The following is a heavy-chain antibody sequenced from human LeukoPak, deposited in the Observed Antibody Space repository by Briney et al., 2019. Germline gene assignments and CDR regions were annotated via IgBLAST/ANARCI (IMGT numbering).Heavy chain of an antibody. D-gene: IGHD4-17*01. J-gene: IGHJ3*02. Sequence: SETLSLTCTVSGGSISSGDYYWSWIRQPPGKGLEWIGYIYYSGSTYYNPSLKSRVTISADTSKNQFSLKLSSVTAADTAVYYCARSQYYGDFEGAFDIWGQGTMVTVSS. CDR3: ARSQYYGDFEGAFDI. CDR2: IYYSGST. CDR1: GGSISSGDYY. V-gene: IGHV4-30-4*01.